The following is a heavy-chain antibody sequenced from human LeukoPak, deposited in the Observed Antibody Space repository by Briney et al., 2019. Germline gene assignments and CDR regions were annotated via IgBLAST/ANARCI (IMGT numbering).Heavy chain of an antibody. Sequence: ASVKVSCKASGYTFTSYDINWVRQATGQGLEWMGWMNPNSGNTGYAQKFQGRVTITRNTSISTAYMELSSLRSEDTAVYYCARRGIIAAADNFDYWGQGTLVTVSS. V-gene: IGHV1-8*03. CDR3: ARRGIIAAADNFDY. CDR1: GYTFTSYD. CDR2: MNPNSGNT. J-gene: IGHJ4*02. D-gene: IGHD6-13*01.